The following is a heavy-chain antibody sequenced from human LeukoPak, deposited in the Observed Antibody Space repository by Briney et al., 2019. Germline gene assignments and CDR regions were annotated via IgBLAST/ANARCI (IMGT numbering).Heavy chain of an antibody. CDR1: GGSISSYY. CDR2: IYYSGST. D-gene: IGHD6-6*01. V-gene: IGHV4-59*01. Sequence: SETLSLTCTVSGGSISSYYWSWIRQPPGKGLEWIGYIYYSGSTNYNPSLKSRVTISVDTSKNQFSLKLSSVTAADTAVYYCARLRAARLTNWFDPWGQGTLVTVSS. J-gene: IGHJ5*02. CDR3: ARLRAARLTNWFDP.